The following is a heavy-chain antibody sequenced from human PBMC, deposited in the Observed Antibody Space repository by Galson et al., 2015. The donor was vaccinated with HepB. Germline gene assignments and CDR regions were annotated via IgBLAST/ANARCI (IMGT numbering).Heavy chain of an antibody. J-gene: IGHJ4*02. CDR2: ISSSGSYI. D-gene: IGHD3-10*01. Sequence: SLRLSCAASGFNFSLYSMNWVRQAPGKGLEWVPSISSSGSYIYYGDSVKGRCTVSRDGAKTSVYLQMNSLRGDDTAVYYCARALPSGIRGGRVFDHWGQGTLVTVSS. CDR3: ARALPSGIRGGRVFDH. CDR1: GFNFSLYS. V-gene: IGHV3-21*01.